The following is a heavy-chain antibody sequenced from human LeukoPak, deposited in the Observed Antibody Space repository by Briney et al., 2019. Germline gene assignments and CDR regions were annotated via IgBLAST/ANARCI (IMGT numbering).Heavy chain of an antibody. D-gene: IGHD3-10*01. CDR3: AKDRGVSGLNWFDS. CDR1: GFTFDNSA. V-gene: IGHV3-43D*04. CDR2: INWDGTNT. Sequence: GGSLRLSCLASGFTFDNSAMHWARHAPGKGLEWVSLINWDGTNTLYANSVRGRFTISRDNNINSLYLHMNNLRLEDSAVYYCAKDRGVSGLNWFDSWGQGTLVTVSS. J-gene: IGHJ5*01.